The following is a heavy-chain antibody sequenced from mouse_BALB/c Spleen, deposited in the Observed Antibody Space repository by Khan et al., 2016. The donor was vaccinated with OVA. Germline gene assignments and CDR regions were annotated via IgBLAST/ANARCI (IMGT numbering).Heavy chain of an antibody. D-gene: IGHD1-2*01. CDR1: GFTFSSYT. Sequence: EVELVESGGGLVQPGGSLKLSCAASGFTFSSYTMSWVRQTPEKRLEWVAFISNGGGSTYYPDTVKGRFTISRDNAKNTLFLQMSSLKSEDTAIYCCARPTTAGYYYAMDYWGQGTSVTVSS. J-gene: IGHJ4*01. CDR3: ARPTTAGYYYAMDY. CDR2: ISNGGGST. V-gene: IGHV5-12-2*01.